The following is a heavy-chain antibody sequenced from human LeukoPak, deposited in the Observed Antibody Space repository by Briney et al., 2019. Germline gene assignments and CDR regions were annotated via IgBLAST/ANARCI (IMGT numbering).Heavy chain of an antibody. CDR2: IYYSGST. CDR3: ARDYYGSGSPVY. V-gene: IGHV4-31*03. D-gene: IGHD3-10*01. CDR1: GGSISSGGYY. Sequence: PSQTLSLTCTVSGGSISSGGYYWSWIRQHPGKGLEWIGYIYYSGSTYYNPSLKSRVTISVDTPKNQFSLKLSSVTAADTAVYYCARDYYGSGSPVYWGQGTLVTVSS. J-gene: IGHJ4*02.